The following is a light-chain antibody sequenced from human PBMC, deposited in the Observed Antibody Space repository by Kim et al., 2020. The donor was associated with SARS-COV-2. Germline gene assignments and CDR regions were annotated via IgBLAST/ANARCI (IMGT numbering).Light chain of an antibody. CDR3: IQTLRTPYT. V-gene: IGKV2-28*01. J-gene: IGKJ2*01. CDR2: LGY. Sequence: ESASISCKSSPSLLLITRATYLDWYLQQPGQPPQLLIYLGYNRAAGVPDRFSGSGSGTDFTLKINRVEAEDVGFYYCIQTLRTPYTFGQGTKLEI. CDR1: PSLLLITRATY.